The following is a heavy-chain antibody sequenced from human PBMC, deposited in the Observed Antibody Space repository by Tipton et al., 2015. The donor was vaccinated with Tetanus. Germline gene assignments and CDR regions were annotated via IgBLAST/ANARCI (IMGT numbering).Heavy chain of an antibody. Sequence: VQLVQSGAEVKKPGESLNISCKASGYNFATFWIGWVRQKPGKGLEWMGIIYPDDSDTRYSPSFQGQVTISADKSTTTAYLQWSSLKASDTAMYYCARRLGPYTGDHFWHFDLWGRGTLVTVSS. D-gene: IGHD7-27*01. CDR2: IYPDDSDT. CDR1: GYNFATFW. V-gene: IGHV5-51*01. CDR3: ARRLGPYTGDHFWHFDL. J-gene: IGHJ2*01.